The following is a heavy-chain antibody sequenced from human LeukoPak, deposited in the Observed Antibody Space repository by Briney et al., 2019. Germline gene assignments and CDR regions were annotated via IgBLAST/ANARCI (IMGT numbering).Heavy chain of an antibody. CDR3: ARDQGVPAAPTLLYNWFDP. J-gene: IGHJ5*02. Sequence: SVKVSCKASGGTFSSYAISWVRQAPGQGLEWMGGIIPIFGTANYAQKFQGRVTITADESTSTAYMELSSLRSEDTAVYYCARDQGVPAAPTLLYNWFDPWGKGTLVTVSS. V-gene: IGHV1-69*13. CDR2: IIPIFGTA. D-gene: IGHD2-2*01. CDR1: GGTFSSYA.